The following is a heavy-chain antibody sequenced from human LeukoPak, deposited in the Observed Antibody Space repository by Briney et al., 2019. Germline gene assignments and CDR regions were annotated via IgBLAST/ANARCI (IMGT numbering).Heavy chain of an antibody. J-gene: IGHJ4*02. CDR3: AREDYYGSGRPDY. CDR2: IYYSGST. V-gene: IGHV4-39*07. Sequence: SETLSLTCTVSGGSISRSSYYWGWIRQPPGKGLEWIGSIYYSGSTYYNPSLKSRVTISVDTSKNQFSLKLSSVTAADTAVYYCAREDYYGSGRPDYWGQGTLVTVSS. CDR1: GGSISRSSYY. D-gene: IGHD3-10*01.